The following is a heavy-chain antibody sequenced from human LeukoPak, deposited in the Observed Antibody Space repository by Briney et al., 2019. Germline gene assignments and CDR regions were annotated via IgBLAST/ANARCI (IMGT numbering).Heavy chain of an antibody. J-gene: IGHJ6*03. CDR3: AREYRGYNNEKRHYYYYMGV. D-gene: IGHD5-18*01. CDR2: ISSSGTTI. V-gene: IGHV3-11*04. Sequence: PGGSLRLSCAASGFTFSDYYMSWIRQAPGKGLEWVSYISSSGTTIYYTDSVKGRFTISRDNAKNALYLQMNSLRADDTAVYYCAREYRGYNNEKRHYYYYMGVCGKGTTVTVSS. CDR1: GFTFSDYY.